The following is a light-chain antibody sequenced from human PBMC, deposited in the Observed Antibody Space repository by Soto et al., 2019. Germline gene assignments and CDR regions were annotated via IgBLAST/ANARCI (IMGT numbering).Light chain of an antibody. CDR3: QQGHNWPLT. CDR1: QGLSDS. CDR2: VTS. J-gene: IGKJ5*01. Sequence: DIPMTQSPSSVSASVGDRVTITCRATQGLSDSLAWYQQKPGKAPKLLISVTSRLQSGVPSRFIGSPSWPDFTLTIHRLQPEDLAAYYCQQGHNWPLTFGQGTRPEIK. V-gene: IGKV1-12*01.